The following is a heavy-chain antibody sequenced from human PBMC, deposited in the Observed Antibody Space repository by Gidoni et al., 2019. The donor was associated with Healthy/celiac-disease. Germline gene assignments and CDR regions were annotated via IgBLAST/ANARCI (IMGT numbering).Heavy chain of an antibody. CDR3: ARSYTNCSGGSYYLRLLGGVDV. V-gene: IGHV7-4-1*01. J-gene: IGHJ6*02. Sequence: QVQLVQSGSELKKPGASVKVSCKASGYTFTSYAMNWVRQAPGQELEWMGWINTNTGNPTYAQGFTGRFVFSLDTSVSTAYLQICSLKAEDTAVYYCARSYTNCSGGSYYLRLLGGVDVWGQGTTVTVSS. D-gene: IGHD2-15*01. CDR2: INTNTGNP. CDR1: GYTFTSYA.